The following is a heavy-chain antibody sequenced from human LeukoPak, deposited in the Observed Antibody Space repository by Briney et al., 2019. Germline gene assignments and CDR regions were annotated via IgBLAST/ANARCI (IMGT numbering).Heavy chain of an antibody. J-gene: IGHJ4*02. CDR3: AKDRGYSSSFFEI. CDR1: GFTFDDYA. V-gene: IGHV3-9*03. D-gene: IGHD6-13*01. Sequence: GRSLRLSCAASGFTFDDYAMHWVQQAPGKGLEWVSGISWNSGKIDYADSVKGRFTISRDNAKNSLYLQMNSLRVEDMALYYCAKDRGYSSSFFEIWGQGTLVTVSS. CDR2: ISWNSGKI.